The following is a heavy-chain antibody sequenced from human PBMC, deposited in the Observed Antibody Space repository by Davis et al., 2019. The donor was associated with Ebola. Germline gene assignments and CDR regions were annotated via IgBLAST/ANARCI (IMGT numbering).Heavy chain of an antibody. J-gene: IGHJ3*02. V-gene: IGHV3-7*01. CDR1: RFTFSTYW. D-gene: IGHD6-19*01. Sequence: GESLKISCAASRFTFSTYWMSWVRQAPGKGLEWVANIKQDGSEKYYVDSVKGRFTISRDNAKNSLYLQMNSLRAEDTAVYYCARESVAGAFDIWGQGTMVTVSS. CDR2: IKQDGSEK. CDR3: ARESVAGAFDI.